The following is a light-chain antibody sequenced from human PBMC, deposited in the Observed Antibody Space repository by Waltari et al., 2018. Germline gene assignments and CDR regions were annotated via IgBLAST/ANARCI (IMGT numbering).Light chain of an antibody. CDR1: NSNIGSNE. V-gene: IGLV1-44*01. Sequence: QSELTQPPSASGTAGQTVTFSCSGANSNIGSNEIRWYQQFPGTAPQLLIYSDHQRPSGVPDRFSGSKSGTSASLTISGLQSEDEATYYCATWDDSLNGPVFGGGTKLTVL. CDR2: SDH. CDR3: ATWDDSLNGPV. J-gene: IGLJ3*02.